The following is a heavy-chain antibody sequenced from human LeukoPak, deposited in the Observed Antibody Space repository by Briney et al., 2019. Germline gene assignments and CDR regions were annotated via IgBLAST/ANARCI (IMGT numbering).Heavy chain of an antibody. CDR2: IYYSGST. D-gene: IGHD2-15*01. Sequence: PSETLSLTCTVSGGSTSSSSYYWGWIRQPPGKGLEWIGSIYYSGSTYYNPSLKSRVTISVDTSKNQFSLKLSSVTAADTAVYYCARQTDVVAATSGGRSRSYYFDYWGQGTLVTVSS. V-gene: IGHV4-39*01. J-gene: IGHJ4*02. CDR1: GGSTSSSSYY. CDR3: ARQTDVVAATSGGRSRSYYFDY.